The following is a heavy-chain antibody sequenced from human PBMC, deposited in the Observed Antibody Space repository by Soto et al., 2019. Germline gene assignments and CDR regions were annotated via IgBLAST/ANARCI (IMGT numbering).Heavy chain of an antibody. J-gene: IGHJ4*02. V-gene: IGHV1-58*01. D-gene: IGHD2-15*01. CDR3: AADTRSGGSRLLGY. CDR1: GFTFTSSA. CDR2: IVVGSGNT. Sequence: ASVKVSCKASGFTFTSSAVQWVRQARGQRLEWIGWIVVGSGNTNYAQKFQERVTITRDMSTSTAYMELSSLRSEDTAVYYCAADTRSGGSRLLGYWGQGTLVTVSS.